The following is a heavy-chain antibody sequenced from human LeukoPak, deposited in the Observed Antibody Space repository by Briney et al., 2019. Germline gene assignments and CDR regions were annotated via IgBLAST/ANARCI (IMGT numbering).Heavy chain of an antibody. CDR1: GFTFSSYA. CDR2: ISGSGSST. V-gene: IGHV3-23*01. Sequence: GGSLRLSCAASGFTFSSYAMSWVRQAPGKGLEWVSAISGSGSSTYYADSVKGRFTISRDNSKNTLYPQMNSLRAEDTAVYYCANHILGYCSGGSCANFDSWGQGTLVTVSS. J-gene: IGHJ4*02. CDR3: ANHILGYCSGGSCANFDS. D-gene: IGHD2-15*01.